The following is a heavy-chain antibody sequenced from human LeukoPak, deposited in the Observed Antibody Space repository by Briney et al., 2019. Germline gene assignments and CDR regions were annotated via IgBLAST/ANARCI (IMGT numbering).Heavy chain of an antibody. Sequence: GGSLRLSCAASGFTFSDSIMHWVRQASGKGLEWLGRIRSKADSDATTYAASVKGRFTISRDDSKNTAFLRMNSLKTEDTAIYYCVKFAGSGVYWGQGSLVTVSS. V-gene: IGHV3-73*01. J-gene: IGHJ4*02. CDR3: VKFAGSGVY. CDR2: IRSKADSDAT. D-gene: IGHD3-10*01. CDR1: GFTFSDSI.